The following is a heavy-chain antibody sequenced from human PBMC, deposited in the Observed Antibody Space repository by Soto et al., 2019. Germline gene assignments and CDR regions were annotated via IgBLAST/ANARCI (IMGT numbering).Heavy chain of an antibody. J-gene: IGHJ4*02. D-gene: IGHD2-15*01. CDR3: ARLVVVAPVANV. Sequence: SGSLSLPSSLSFVSIASHSYHSCWIRQPPGKGLEWIGSISYTGTTYYSPSLKSRVTISADTSKKQFSLRLDSATAADTAVYYCARLVVVAPVANVWGQGALVTVSS. V-gene: IGHV4-39*01. CDR1: FVSIASHSYH. CDR2: ISYTGTT.